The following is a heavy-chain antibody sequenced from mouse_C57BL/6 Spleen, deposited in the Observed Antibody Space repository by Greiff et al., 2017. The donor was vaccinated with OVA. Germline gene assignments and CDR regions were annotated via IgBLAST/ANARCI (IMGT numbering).Heavy chain of an antibody. CDR2: IDPSDSYT. V-gene: IGHV1-50*01. CDR1: GYTFTSYW. Sequence: QVQLQQPGAELVKPGASVKLSCKASGYTFTSYWMQWVKQRPGQGLEWIGEIDPSDSYTNYNQKFKGKATLTVDTSSSTAYMQHSRLTSEDSAVYYCARGYFDVWGKGTTVTVSS. J-gene: IGHJ1*03. CDR3: ARGYFDV.